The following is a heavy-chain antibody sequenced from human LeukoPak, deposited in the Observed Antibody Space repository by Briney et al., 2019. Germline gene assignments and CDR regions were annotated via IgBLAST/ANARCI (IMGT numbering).Heavy chain of an antibody. CDR2: IYTSGST. CDR1: GGSISSGSYY. Sequence: SQTLSLTCTGSGGSISSGSYYWSWIRQPAGKGLEWIGRIYTSGSTNYNPSLKSRVTISIDTSKNQFSLKLSSVTAADTAVYYCARSHLLRRSSSSWYRYYLDYWGQGTLVTVSS. CDR3: ARSHLLRRSSSSWYRYYLDY. D-gene: IGHD6-13*01. V-gene: IGHV4-61*02. J-gene: IGHJ4*02.